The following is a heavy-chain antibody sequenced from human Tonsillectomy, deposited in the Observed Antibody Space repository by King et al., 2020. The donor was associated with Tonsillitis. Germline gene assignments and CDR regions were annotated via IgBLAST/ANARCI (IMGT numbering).Heavy chain of an antibody. D-gene: IGHD2-21*02. V-gene: IGHV3-64*01. CDR1: GFTFSSYA. CDR3: ARGDIVVVTAILDY. CDR2: ISRKVGST. J-gene: IGHJ4*02. Sequence: VQLVESGGGLVQPGGSLRLSCAASGFTFSSYAMHWVRQAPGKGLEYVSAISRKVGSTYYANSVKGRFTISRDNSKNTLYLQMGSLRAEDMAVYYCARGDIVVVTAILDYWGQGTLVTVSS.